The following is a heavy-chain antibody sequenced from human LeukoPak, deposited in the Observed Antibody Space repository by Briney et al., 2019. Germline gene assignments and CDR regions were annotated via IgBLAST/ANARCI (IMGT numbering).Heavy chain of an antibody. V-gene: IGHV3-23*01. CDR3: AKARKEVVTYDAFDI. J-gene: IGHJ3*02. CDR1: GFTFSSYA. Sequence: GGPLRLSCAASGFTFSSYAMSWVRQAPGKGLEWVSAISGSGDDTYYADSVKGRYTTSRDISKNTLYLQMNSLRAEDTAVYYCAKARKEVVTYDAFDIWGQGTMVTVSS. CDR2: ISGSGDDT. D-gene: IGHD3-22*01.